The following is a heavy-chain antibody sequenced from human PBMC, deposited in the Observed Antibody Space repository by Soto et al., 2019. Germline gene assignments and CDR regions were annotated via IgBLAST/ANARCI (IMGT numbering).Heavy chain of an antibody. CDR2: ISGSGGST. CDR3: AKGIGSSGEWFHLVIAVFDY. D-gene: IGHD3-3*01. CDR1: GFTFSSYA. Sequence: EVQLLESGGGLVQPGGSLRLSCAASGFTFSSYAMSWVRQAPGKGLEWVSAISGSGGSTYYADSVKGRFTISRDNSKNTLYLQMNSLRAEDTAVYYCAKGIGSSGEWFHLVIAVFDYWGQGTLVTVSS. J-gene: IGHJ4*02. V-gene: IGHV3-23*01.